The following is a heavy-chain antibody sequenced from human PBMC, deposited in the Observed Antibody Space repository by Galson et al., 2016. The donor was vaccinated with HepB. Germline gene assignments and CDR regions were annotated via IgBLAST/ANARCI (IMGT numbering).Heavy chain of an antibody. J-gene: IGHJ3*01. CDR2: FENNANSHTI. V-gene: IGHV3-72*01. Sequence: SLRLSCAASGFTVSDYDMDWVRQAPGKGLEWVGCFENNANSHTILYAASVRGRFSISRDASQNSLDLEMNSLKTDDTAVYFCARRGTAGGLDLWGQGTMVAVSS. D-gene: IGHD1-7*01. CDR1: GFTVSDYD. CDR3: ARRGTAGGLDL.